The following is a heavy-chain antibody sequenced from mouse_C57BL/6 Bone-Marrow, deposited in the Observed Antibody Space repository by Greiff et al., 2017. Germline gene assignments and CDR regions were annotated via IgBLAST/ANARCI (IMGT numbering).Heavy chain of an antibody. CDR1: GYTFTSYW. J-gene: IGHJ3*01. V-gene: IGHV1-55*01. Sequence: VQLQQPGAELVMPGASVKMSCKASGYTFTSYWITWVKQRPGQGLEWIGDIYPGSGSTNYNEKFKSKATLTVDKSSSTAYMQLSSLTSEDSAVYYCARDDGYRDWFAYWGQETLVTVSA. D-gene: IGHD2-3*01. CDR3: ARDDGYRDWFAY. CDR2: IYPGSGST.